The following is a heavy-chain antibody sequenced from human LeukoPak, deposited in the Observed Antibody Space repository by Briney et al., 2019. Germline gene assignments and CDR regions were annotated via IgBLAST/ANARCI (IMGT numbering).Heavy chain of an antibody. J-gene: IGHJ4*02. V-gene: IGHV3-23*01. CDR3: AKDQFTYSSSRGYFDH. CDR1: GFTFSSYA. Sequence: GGSLRLSCAASGFTFSSYAMSWVRQAPAKGLEWVSAISGSGGSTYYADSVKGRFTISRDNSKNTLYLQMNSLRAEDTAVYYCAKDQFTYSSSRGYFDHWGQGTLVTVSS. D-gene: IGHD6-13*01. CDR2: ISGSGGST.